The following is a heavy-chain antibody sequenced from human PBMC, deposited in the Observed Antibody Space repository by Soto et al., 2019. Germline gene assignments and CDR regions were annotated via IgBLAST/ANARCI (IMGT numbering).Heavy chain of an antibody. J-gene: IGHJ4*02. CDR2: ISSSSDKT. D-gene: IGHD2-21*02. V-gene: IGHV3-48*02. Sequence: LVESGGALVYPGGSLRLSCIASGFSFSDYSMNWVRQAPGKGLQWVSSISSSSDKTYYADSVKGRFTVSRDNAKNALLLEMNSLRDDDTATYYGARLPKGSLVTAWGQGTRVTVSS. CDR3: ARLPKGSLVTA. CDR1: GFSFSDYS.